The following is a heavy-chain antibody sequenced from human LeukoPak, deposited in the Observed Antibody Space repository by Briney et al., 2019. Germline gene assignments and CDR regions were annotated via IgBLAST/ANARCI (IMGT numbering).Heavy chain of an antibody. V-gene: IGHV3-30-3*01. CDR2: ISYDGSNK. CDR1: GFTFSSYA. D-gene: IGHD6-13*01. Sequence: GGSLRLSCAASGFTFSSYAMHWVRQAPGKGLEWVAVISYDGSNKYYADSVKGRFTISRDNSKNTLYLQMNSLRAEDTAVYYCAKGIGLAAAGRIDYWGQGTLVTVSS. CDR3: AKGIGLAAAGRIDY. J-gene: IGHJ4*02.